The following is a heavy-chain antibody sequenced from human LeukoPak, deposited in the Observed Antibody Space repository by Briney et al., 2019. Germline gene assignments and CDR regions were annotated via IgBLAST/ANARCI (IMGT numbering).Heavy chain of an antibody. D-gene: IGHD6-19*01. V-gene: IGHV3-9*01. J-gene: IGHJ4*02. Sequence: GGSLRLSCAASGFTFDDYAMHWVRQAPGKGLEWVSGISWNSGSIGYADSVKGRLTISRDNAKNSLYLQMNSLRAEDTALYYCAKATAPGDSSGWYDYWGQGTLVTVSS. CDR1: GFTFDDYA. CDR2: ISWNSGSI. CDR3: AKATAPGDSSGWYDY.